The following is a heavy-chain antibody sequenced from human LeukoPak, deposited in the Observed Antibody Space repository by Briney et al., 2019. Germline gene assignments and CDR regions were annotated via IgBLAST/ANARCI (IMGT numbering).Heavy chain of an antibody. CDR1: GFTFNNAW. D-gene: IGHD3-16*01. CDR3: STTPGEELDY. CDR2: IKSKTDGGTT. V-gene: IGHV3-15*01. Sequence: GGSLRLSCAASGFTFNNAWMTWVRQAPGKGLEWVGRIKSKTDGGTTDYAAPVKGRFTIPRDDSKNTLYLQMNSLKTEDTAVYYCSTTPGEELDYWGQGTPVTVSS. J-gene: IGHJ4*02.